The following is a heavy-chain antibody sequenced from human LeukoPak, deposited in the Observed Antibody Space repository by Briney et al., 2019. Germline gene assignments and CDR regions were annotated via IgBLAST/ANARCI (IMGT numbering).Heavy chain of an antibody. CDR1: GGTFSSYA. J-gene: IGHJ4*02. D-gene: IGHD1-26*01. CDR3: ARRLSIVGADEYYFDY. Sequence: ASVKVSCTASGGTFSSYAISWVRQAPGQGLEWMGGIIPIFGTANYAQKFRGRVTITADESTSTAYMELSSLRSEDTAVYYCARRLSIVGADEYYFDYWGQGTLVTVSS. CDR2: IIPIFGTA. V-gene: IGHV1-69*13.